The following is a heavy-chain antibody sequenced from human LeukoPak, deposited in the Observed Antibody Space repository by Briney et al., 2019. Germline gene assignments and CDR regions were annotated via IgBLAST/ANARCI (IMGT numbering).Heavy chain of an antibody. CDR3: ARVPLPKVVPAAGPATGYGMDV. D-gene: IGHD2-2*01. J-gene: IGHJ6*02. CDR2: IYYSGST. V-gene: IGHV4-39*01. Sequence: PSETLSLTCTVSGGSISSSSSYWGWIRQPPGKGLEWIGSIYYSGSTYYNPSLKSRVTISVDTSKNQFSLKLSSVTAADTAVYYCARVPLPKVVPAAGPATGYGMDVWGQGTTVTVSS. CDR1: GGSISSSSSY.